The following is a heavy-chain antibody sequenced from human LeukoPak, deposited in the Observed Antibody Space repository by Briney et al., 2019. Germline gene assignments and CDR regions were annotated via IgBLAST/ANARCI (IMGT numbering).Heavy chain of an antibody. CDR1: GGSFSGYY. Sequence: SETLSLTCAAYGGSFSGYYWSWIRQPPGKGLEWIGEINHSGSTNYNPSLKSRVTISVDTSKNQFSLKLSSVTAADTAVYYCARLEYSYGLNDYWGQGTLVTVSS. J-gene: IGHJ4*02. V-gene: IGHV4-34*01. CDR3: ARLEYSYGLNDY. D-gene: IGHD5-18*01. CDR2: INHSGST.